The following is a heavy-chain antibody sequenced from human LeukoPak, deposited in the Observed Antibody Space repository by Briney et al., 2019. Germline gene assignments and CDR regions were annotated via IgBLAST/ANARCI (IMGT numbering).Heavy chain of an antibody. CDR3: VGVLRGTYYYYGLDV. Sequence: PGGSLRLSCAASGFTFSSYAMSWVRQAPGKGLEWVSAISGSGGSTYYADSVKGRFTISGDNSKNTLYLQMNSLRAEDTAVYYCVGVLRGTYYYYGLDVWGQGTTVTVFS. D-gene: IGHD1-26*01. V-gene: IGHV3-23*01. CDR2: ISGSGGST. J-gene: IGHJ6*02. CDR1: GFTFSSYA.